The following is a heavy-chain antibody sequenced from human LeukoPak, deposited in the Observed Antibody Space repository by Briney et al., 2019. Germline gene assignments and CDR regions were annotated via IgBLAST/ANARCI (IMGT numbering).Heavy chain of an antibody. Sequence: GRSLRLSCAASGFTFDNYAMHWVRQAPGKGLDWVSAISVSGDYTYYADSVKGRFTISRDNSKNTLHLQMNSLRAEDTAVYYCAKDGRASGFDYVWSRRRPYFFDYWGQGTLVTVSS. V-gene: IGHV3-23*01. CDR2: ISVSGDYT. CDR1: GFTFDNYA. D-gene: IGHD5-12*01. J-gene: IGHJ4*02. CDR3: AKDGRASGFDYVWSRRRPYFFDY.